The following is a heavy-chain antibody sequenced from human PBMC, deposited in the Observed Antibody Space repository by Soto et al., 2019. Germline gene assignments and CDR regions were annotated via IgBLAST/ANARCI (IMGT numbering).Heavy chain of an antibody. D-gene: IGHD6-19*01. J-gene: IGHJ4*02. CDR3: ACNAVAGTGATFAY. CDR2: ISSTSSYI. V-gene: IGHV3-21*01. Sequence: LRLSCAASGFTFRSYSMNWVRQAPGKGLEWVSSISSTSSYIYYADSVKGRFTISRDNAKNSLYLQMNSLRAEDTAVYYCACNAVAGTGATFAYWGQGTLVTVSS. CDR1: GFTFRSYS.